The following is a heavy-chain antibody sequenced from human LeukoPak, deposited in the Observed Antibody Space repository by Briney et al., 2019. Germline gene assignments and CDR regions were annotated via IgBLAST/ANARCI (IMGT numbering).Heavy chain of an antibody. CDR1: GFTFTNFA. V-gene: IGHV3-23*01. J-gene: IGHJ3*02. CDR2: IGGRGDTT. CDR3: ARAYSGSYQGAFDI. D-gene: IGHD1-26*01. Sequence: GGSLRLSCSASGFTFTNFAMSWVRQAPGKGLEWVSTIGGRGDTTLYADSVMGRFTISRDNSKTTLYLQMNSLRAEDTAVYYCARAYSGSYQGAFDIWGQGTMVTVSS.